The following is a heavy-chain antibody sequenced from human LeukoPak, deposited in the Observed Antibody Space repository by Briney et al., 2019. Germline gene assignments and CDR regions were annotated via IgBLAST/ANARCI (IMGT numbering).Heavy chain of an antibody. D-gene: IGHD1-26*01. Sequence: SETLSLTCTVSGGSISSYYWSWIRQPAGKGLEWIGRIYTSGSTNYNPSPKSRVTMSVDTSKNQFSLKLSSVTAADTAVYYCARVSGSSEAYYFDYWGQGTLVTVSS. CDR1: GGSISSYY. J-gene: IGHJ4*02. CDR2: IYTSGST. CDR3: ARVSGSSEAYYFDY. V-gene: IGHV4-4*07.